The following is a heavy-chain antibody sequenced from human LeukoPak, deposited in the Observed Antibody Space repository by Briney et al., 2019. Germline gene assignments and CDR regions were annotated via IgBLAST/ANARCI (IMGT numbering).Heavy chain of an antibody. V-gene: IGHV4-34*01. CDR2: INHSGST. D-gene: IGHD3-16*01. J-gene: IGHJ4*02. CDR3: ARAGPRPYTMITFGGVNSYYFDY. CDR1: GGSFSGYY. Sequence: PSETLSLTCAVYGGSFSGYYWSWIRQPPGKGLEWIGEINHSGSTNYNPSLKSRVTISVDTSKNQFSLKLSSVTAADTAVYYCARAGPRPYTMITFGGVNSYYFDYWGQGTLVTVSS.